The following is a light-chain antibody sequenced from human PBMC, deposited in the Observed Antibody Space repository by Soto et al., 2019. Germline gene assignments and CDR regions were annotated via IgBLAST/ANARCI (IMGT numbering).Light chain of an antibody. CDR1: SGSVSTSYY. Sequence: QAVVTQEPSFSVSPGGTVTLTCGLCSGSVSTSYYPSWYQQTPGQAPRTLIYSTHTNASGVPDRFSVSILGNKADLTLTGGEADDESDYYCVLYMGSGIWVFGGATKLPVL. V-gene: IGLV8-61*01. CDR3: VLYMGSGIWV. CDR2: STH. J-gene: IGLJ3*02.